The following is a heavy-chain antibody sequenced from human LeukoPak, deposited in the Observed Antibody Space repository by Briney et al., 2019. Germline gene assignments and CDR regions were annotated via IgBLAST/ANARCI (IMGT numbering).Heavy chain of an antibody. Sequence: PGGSLRLSCAASGFPFSSYSMNWVRQAPGKGLEWVSFISTSSSSIYYADSVKGRFTISRDNAKNSLYLQMNSLRAEDTAVYYCARERYCSIASCYYPFDYWGQGTLVTVPS. V-gene: IGHV3-21*01. D-gene: IGHD2-2*01. CDR1: GFPFSSYS. CDR3: ARERYCSIASCYYPFDY. CDR2: ISTSSSSI. J-gene: IGHJ4*02.